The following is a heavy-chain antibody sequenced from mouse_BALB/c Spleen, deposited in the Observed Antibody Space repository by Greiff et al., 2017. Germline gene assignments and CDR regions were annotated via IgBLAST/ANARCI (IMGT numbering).Heavy chain of an antibody. J-gene: IGHJ4*01. CDR2: ISDGGSYT. CDR3: ARAQHGMDD. Sequence: EVQVVESGGGLVKPGGSLKLSCAASGFTFSDYYLYWVRQTPEKRLEWVATISDGGSYTYYPDSVKGRFTISRDNAKNNLYLQMSSLKSEDTAMYYCARAQHGMDDWGQGTSVTVSS. CDR1: GFTFSDYY. V-gene: IGHV5-4*02.